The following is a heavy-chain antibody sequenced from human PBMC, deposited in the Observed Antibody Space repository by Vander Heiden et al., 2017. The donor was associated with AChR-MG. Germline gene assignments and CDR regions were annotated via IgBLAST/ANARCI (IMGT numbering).Heavy chain of an antibody. CDR2: IRMKGAGAKT. Sequence: EVQLVESWGGLVQPGRPLRPSCTVSELILGHHALSSVRQAPGSGLAWVGLIRMKGAGAKTEYASSVKGRLSLSRDDSRRVALLQMNGLKSDDTGIYYCSVLKTVVRYFYGMNVWGQGTTVTVS. CDR3: SVLKTVVRYFYGMNV. J-gene: IGHJ6*02. D-gene: IGHD2-15*01. V-gene: IGHV3-49*04. CDR1: ELILGHHA.